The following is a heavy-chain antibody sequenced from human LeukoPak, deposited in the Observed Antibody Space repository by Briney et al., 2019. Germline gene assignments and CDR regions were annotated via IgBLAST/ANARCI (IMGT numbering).Heavy chain of an antibody. CDR1: NNSISGYY. Sequence: SETLSLTCIVANNSISGYYWSWIRQPPGKGLEWIGYIYYSGSTNYNPSLKSRVTISVDTSKNQLSLKLSSLTAADTAVYYCARHASGGDNGKFDYWGQGTLVTVSS. D-gene: IGHD2-21*02. J-gene: IGHJ4*02. CDR3: ARHASGGDNGKFDY. CDR2: IYYSGST. V-gene: IGHV4-59*08.